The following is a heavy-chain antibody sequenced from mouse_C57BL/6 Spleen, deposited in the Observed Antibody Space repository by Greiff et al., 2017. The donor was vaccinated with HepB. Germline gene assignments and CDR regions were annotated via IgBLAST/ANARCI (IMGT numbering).Heavy chain of an antibody. Sequence: EVKLMESGGGLVQPGGSLSLSCAASGFTFTDYYMSWVRQPPGKALEWLGFIRNKANGYTTEYSASVKGRFTISRDISQSILYLQMNALRAEDSATYYCARSYGGYFDVWGTGTTVTVSS. J-gene: IGHJ1*03. CDR3: ARSYGGYFDV. CDR2: IRNKANGYTT. D-gene: IGHD1-2*01. V-gene: IGHV7-3*01. CDR1: GFTFTDYY.